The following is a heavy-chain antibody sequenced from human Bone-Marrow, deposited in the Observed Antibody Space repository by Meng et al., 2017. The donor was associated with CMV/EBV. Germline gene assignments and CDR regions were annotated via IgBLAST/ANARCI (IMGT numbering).Heavy chain of an antibody. Sequence: GGSLRLSCAASGFTFSDYWMHWVRQAPGKGLVWVSRINSDRSSTNYADSVKGRFTISRDNAKNTLYLQMNSLRPEDTAVYYCARVFFRRDYYGSGSYNPWGQGTLVTVSS. J-gene: IGHJ5*02. CDR2: INSDRSST. V-gene: IGHV3-74*01. CDR3: ARVFFRRDYYGSGSYNP. CDR1: GFTFSDYW. D-gene: IGHD3-10*01.